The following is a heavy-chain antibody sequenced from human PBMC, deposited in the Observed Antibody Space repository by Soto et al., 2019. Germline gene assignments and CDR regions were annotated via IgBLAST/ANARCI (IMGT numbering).Heavy chain of an antibody. J-gene: IGHJ3*02. CDR1: GFTFSSYN. CDR3: ARDDAFGNENGFDI. V-gene: IGHV3-30-3*01. Sequence: QVQLVESGGGVVPPGGSLRVSCVVSGFTFSSYNMHWVRQAPGEGLEWVAVISFDGANTFYADSVKGRFIISRDNSKDTLYLQMNSLRVEDTAVYYCARDDAFGNENGFDIWGQGTMVTVSS. D-gene: IGHD1-1*01. CDR2: ISFDGANT.